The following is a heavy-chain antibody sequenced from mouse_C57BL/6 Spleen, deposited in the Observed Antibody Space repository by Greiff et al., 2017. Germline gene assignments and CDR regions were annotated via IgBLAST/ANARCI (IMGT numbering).Heavy chain of an antibody. CDR2: ISSGGDYI. CDR1: GFTFSSYA. D-gene: IGHD2-4*01. V-gene: IGHV5-9-1*02. CDR3: TRDDDYDDAYWYFDV. Sequence: EVQLVESGEGLVKPGGSLKLSCAASGFTFSSYAMSWVRQTPEKRLEWVAYISSGGDYIYYADTVKGRFTISRDNARNTLYLQMSSLKSEDTAMYYCTRDDDYDDAYWYFDVWGTGTTVTVSS. J-gene: IGHJ1*03.